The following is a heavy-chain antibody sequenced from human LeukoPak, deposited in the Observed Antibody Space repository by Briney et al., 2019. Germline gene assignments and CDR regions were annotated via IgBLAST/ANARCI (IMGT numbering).Heavy chain of an antibody. J-gene: IGHJ4*02. Sequence: GRSLRLSCAASGFTFTSYAMSWVRQAPGKGLEWVSTISGSGVSTYYADSVKGRFTISRDSFKNTLYLQMNNLRDEDTAVYYCATGYSSAWYSTLDCWGQGTLVTVSS. CDR1: GFTFTSYA. CDR2: ISGSGVST. CDR3: ATGYSSAWYSTLDC. V-gene: IGHV3-23*01. D-gene: IGHD6-19*01.